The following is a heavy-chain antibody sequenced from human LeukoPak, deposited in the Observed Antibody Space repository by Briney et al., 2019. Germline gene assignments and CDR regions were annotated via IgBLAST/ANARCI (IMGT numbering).Heavy chain of an antibody. CDR3: ARDLWFGSGPNWFDP. CDR2: FSGSGGNT. V-gene: IGHV3-23*01. J-gene: IGHJ5*02. CDR1: GFTFSSYA. D-gene: IGHD6-19*01. Sequence: GGSLRLSCAASGFTFSSYAMSWVRQAPGKGLEWVSAFSGSGGNTYYADSVKGRFTLSRDNAKNPLYLQMNSLRGEDTAVYYCARDLWFGSGPNWFDPWGQGTLVTVSS.